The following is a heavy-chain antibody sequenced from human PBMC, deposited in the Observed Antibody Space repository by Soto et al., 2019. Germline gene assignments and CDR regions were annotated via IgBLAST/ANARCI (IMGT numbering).Heavy chain of an antibody. CDR2: IGSDGRRA. V-gene: IGHV3-33*01. J-gene: IGHJ4*02. CDR3: ARDGDYGDNGLDY. D-gene: IGHD4-17*01. CDR1: GFTFGRHG. Sequence: QVQLVESGGGVVQPGGSLRLSCAASGFTFGRHGMHWVRQAPGKGLEWVAVIGSDGRRASYADSVKGRFTISRDNGQNTLYWQMNSLRAEEAGMFYCARDGDYGDNGLDYWGQGTLVTVSS.